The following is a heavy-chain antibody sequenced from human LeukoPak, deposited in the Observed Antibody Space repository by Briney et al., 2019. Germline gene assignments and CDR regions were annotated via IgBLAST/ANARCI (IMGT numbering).Heavy chain of an antibody. V-gene: IGHV5-51*01. CDR2: IYPGDSET. CDR1: GYTFTNYW. Sequence: GESLKISCKGSGYTFTNYWIGWVRQMPGKDLEWMGIIYPGDSETRYSPSFQGQVTISADRSISTAYLQWSSLKASDTAIYYCARHLHVAVAGTYTYYYMDVWGKGTTVTISS. D-gene: IGHD6-19*01. CDR3: ARHLHVAVAGTYTYYYMDV. J-gene: IGHJ6*03.